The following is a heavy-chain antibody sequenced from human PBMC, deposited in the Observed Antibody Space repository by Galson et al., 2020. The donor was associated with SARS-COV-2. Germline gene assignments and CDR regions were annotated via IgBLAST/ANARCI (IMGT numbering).Heavy chain of an antibody. Sequence: ASVKVSCKASGYTFTSYAMNWVRQAPGQGLEWMGWINTNTGNPTYAQGFTGRFVFSLDTSVSTAYLQISSLKAEDTAVYYCATPRQTYYYGSGSGMDVWGQGTTVTVSS. J-gene: IGHJ6*02. CDR1: GYTFTSYA. V-gene: IGHV7-4-1*02. CDR2: INTNTGNP. CDR3: ATPRQTYYYGSGSGMDV. D-gene: IGHD3-10*01.